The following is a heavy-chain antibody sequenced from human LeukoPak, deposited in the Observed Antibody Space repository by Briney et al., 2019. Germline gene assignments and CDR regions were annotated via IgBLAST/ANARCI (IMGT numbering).Heavy chain of an antibody. Sequence: ASAKVSCKASGYTFTSYGISWERQAPGQGHEWMGWISAYNGNTNYAQKLQGRVTMTTDTSTSTAYMELRSLRSDDTAVYYCARGGDYGSGENYFDYWGQGTLVTVSS. CDR2: ISAYNGNT. CDR3: ARGGDYGSGENYFDY. J-gene: IGHJ4*02. V-gene: IGHV1-18*04. D-gene: IGHD3-10*01. CDR1: GYTFTSYG.